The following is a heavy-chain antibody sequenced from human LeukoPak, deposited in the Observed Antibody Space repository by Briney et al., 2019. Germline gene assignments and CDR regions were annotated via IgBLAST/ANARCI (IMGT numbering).Heavy chain of an antibody. Sequence: SETLSLSCTVSGGSISSSSYYWGWIRQPPGKRLEWIGSIYYSGSTYYNPSLKSRVTISVDTSKNQFSLKLSSVTAADTAVYYCARGTYYYDSRDAFDIWGQGTMVTVSS. J-gene: IGHJ3*02. V-gene: IGHV4-39*01. CDR3: ARGTYYYDSRDAFDI. CDR1: GGSISSSSYY. D-gene: IGHD3-22*01. CDR2: IYYSGST.